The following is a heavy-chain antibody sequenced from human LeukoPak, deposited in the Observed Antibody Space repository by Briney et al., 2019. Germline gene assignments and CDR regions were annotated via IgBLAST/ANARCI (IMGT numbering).Heavy chain of an antibody. CDR3: AKDPGGWVDY. D-gene: IGHD5-12*01. CDR1: GFTFSNYW. J-gene: IGHJ4*02. V-gene: IGHV3-23*01. Sequence: GGSLRLSCAASGFTFSNYWMSWVRQAPGKGLEWVSAISRSGGTTYYAESVKGRFTISRDTSKYTLYLQMNSLRAEDTAVYFCAKDPGGWVDYWGQGTLVTVSS. CDR2: ISRSGGTT.